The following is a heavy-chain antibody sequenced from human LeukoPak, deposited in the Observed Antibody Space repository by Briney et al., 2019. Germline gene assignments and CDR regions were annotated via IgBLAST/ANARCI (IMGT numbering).Heavy chain of an antibody. CDR3: TTNYDFWSGHDY. Sequence: GGSLRLSCAASGFTFSNAWMSWVRQAPGKGLEWVGRIKSKTDGGTTDYAAPVKGRFTISRDDSKNTLYLQMNSLKTEDTAVCYCTTNYDFWSGHDYWGQGTLVTVSS. CDR1: GFTFSNAW. D-gene: IGHD3-3*01. V-gene: IGHV3-15*01. J-gene: IGHJ4*02. CDR2: IKSKTDGGTT.